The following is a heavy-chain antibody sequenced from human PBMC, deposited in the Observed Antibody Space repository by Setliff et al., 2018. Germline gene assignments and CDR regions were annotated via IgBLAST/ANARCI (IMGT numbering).Heavy chain of an antibody. V-gene: IGHV1-69*13. CDR3: ARDFPPYYNFWSGYSGDI. CDR1: GYTFATYA. Sequence: GASVKVSCKASGYTFATYAISWVRQAPGQGLEWMGGIIPIFGTANYAQKFQGRVTITADESTSTAYMELSSLGSEDTAVYYCARDFPPYYNFWSGYSGDIWGQGTMVTVSS. CDR2: IIPIFGTA. J-gene: IGHJ3*02. D-gene: IGHD3-3*01.